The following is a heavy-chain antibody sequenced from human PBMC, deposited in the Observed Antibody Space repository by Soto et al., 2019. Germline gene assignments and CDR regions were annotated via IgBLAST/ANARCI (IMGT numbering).Heavy chain of an antibody. CDR1: GDSVSSNSAA. CDR3: ARDEGQYSSSAEEYYYYGMDV. V-gene: IGHV6-1*01. CDR2: TYYRSKWYN. Sequence: SQTLSLTCAISGDSVSSNSAAWNWIRQSPSRGLEWLGRTYYRSKWYNDYAVSVKSRITINPDTSKNQFSLQLNSVTPGDTAVYYCARDEGQYSSSAEEYYYYGMDVWGQGTTVTVSS. D-gene: IGHD6-6*01. J-gene: IGHJ6*02.